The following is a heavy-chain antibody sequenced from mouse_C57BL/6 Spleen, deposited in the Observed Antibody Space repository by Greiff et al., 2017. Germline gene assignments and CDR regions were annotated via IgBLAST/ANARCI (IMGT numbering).Heavy chain of an antibody. CDR3: AREEAEYDLRRLAY. Sequence: QVQLQQSGPELVKPGASVKISCKASGYAFSSSWMNWVKQRPGKGLEWIGRIYPGDGDTNYNGKFKGKATLTADKSSSTAYMQHNSLTSEDSAVYYCAREEAEYDLRRLAYWGQGTSVTVSA. J-gene: IGHJ4*01. D-gene: IGHD2-12*01. CDR2: IYPGDGDT. CDR1: GYAFSSSW. V-gene: IGHV1-82*01.